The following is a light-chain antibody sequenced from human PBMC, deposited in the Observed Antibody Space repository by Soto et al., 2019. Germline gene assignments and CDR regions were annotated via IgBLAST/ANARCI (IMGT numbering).Light chain of an antibody. V-gene: IGLV2-8*01. Sequence: QSALTQPPSASGSFGQSVTISCTGTSSDVGGYNYVSWYQQHPGKAPKLMIYEVSERPSRVPDRFSGSKSGNTASLTVSGLQADDEADYYCSSYSGTNYHYVFGTGTKVTVL. CDR2: EVS. CDR1: SSDVGGYNY. CDR3: SSYSGTNYHYV. J-gene: IGLJ1*01.